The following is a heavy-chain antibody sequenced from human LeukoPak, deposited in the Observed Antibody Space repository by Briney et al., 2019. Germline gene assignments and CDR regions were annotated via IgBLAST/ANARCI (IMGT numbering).Heavy chain of an antibody. J-gene: IGHJ4*02. CDR1: GFTFSRYS. Sequence: GGSLRLSCAASGFTFSRYSMNWVRQAPGKGLEWVASISSTSTFIYSADSVKGRFTISRDTAKNSLFLQMNSLRAEDTAVYYCARAGWGSRYYFDYWGQGTLVTVSS. CDR3: ARAGWGSRYYFDY. D-gene: IGHD7-27*01. V-gene: IGHV3-21*01. CDR2: ISSTSTFI.